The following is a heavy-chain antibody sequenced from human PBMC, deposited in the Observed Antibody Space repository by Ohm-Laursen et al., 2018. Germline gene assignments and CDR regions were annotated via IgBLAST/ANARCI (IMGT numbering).Heavy chain of an antibody. V-gene: IGHV1-46*01. CDR1: GYTFSDYY. Sequence: ASVYASCKASGYTFSDYYMHWVRQAPGQGVGWMGRINPSGGSTSYAQKFQGRVTMTRDTSTSTVYMELSSLRSEDTAVYYCARDSSTPGHYYFDYWGQGTLVTVSS. CDR3: ARDSSTPGHYYFDY. D-gene: IGHD2-15*01. J-gene: IGHJ4*02. CDR2: INPSGGST.